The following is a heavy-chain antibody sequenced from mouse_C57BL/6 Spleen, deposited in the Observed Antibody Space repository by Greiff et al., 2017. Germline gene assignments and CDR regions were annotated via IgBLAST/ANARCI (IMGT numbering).Heavy chain of an antibody. CDR3: ARKGTTVPSTGYFDV. CDR2: IHPNSGST. V-gene: IGHV1-64*01. J-gene: IGHJ1*03. CDR1: GYTFTSYW. Sequence: QVHVKQPGAELVKPGASVKLSCKASGYTFTSYWMHWVKQRPGQGLEWIGMIHPNSGSTNYNEKFKSKATLTVDKSSSTAYMQLSSLTAEDSAVYYCARKGTTVPSTGYFDVWGTGTTVTVSS. D-gene: IGHD1-1*01.